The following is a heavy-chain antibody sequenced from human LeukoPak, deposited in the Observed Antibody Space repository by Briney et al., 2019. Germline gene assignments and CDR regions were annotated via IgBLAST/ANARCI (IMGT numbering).Heavy chain of an antibody. CDR1: GGSINSGGYY. CDR3: ARRTYSYGFRFDP. D-gene: IGHD3-16*02. J-gene: IGHJ5*02. CDR2: IDYSGSA. V-gene: IGHV4-39*01. Sequence: SETLSHTCNVSGGSINSGGYYWGWIRQPPGKGLEWIGSIDYSGSAVYSPSLKSRLTISVDTSKNQFSLRVASATAADTAVYYCARRTYSYGFRFDPWGQGTLVTVSS.